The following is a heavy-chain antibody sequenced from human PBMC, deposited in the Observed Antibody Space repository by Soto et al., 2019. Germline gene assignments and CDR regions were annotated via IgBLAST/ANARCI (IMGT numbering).Heavy chain of an antibody. V-gene: IGHV3-23*01. CDR3: AKSITARPFDY. D-gene: IGHD6-6*01. Sequence: GGSLRLSCTTSGFTFSSYAMRWGRQAPGKGLEWVSAISGSGGNTYYADSVKGRFTISRDNSKNTLYLQMNSLRAEDTAVYYCAKSITARPFDYWGQGALVTVSS. J-gene: IGHJ4*02. CDR1: GFTFSSYA. CDR2: ISGSGGNT.